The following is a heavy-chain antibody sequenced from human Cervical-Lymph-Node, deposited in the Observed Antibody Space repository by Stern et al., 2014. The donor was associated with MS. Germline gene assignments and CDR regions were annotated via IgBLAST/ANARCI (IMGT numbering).Heavy chain of an antibody. CDR1: GLNFPNYA. CDR2: ITGNGGRT. CDR3: AKGEYSSSKPTIDY. J-gene: IGHJ4*02. Sequence: VQLVESGGLLVQPGGSLRLSCAASGLNFPNYAMNWVRQAPGKGLEWVSSITGNGGRTYYADSVKGRFSISRDNSKNALYLQMNSLRAEDTAVYYCAKGEYSSSKPTIDYWGQGTLVTVSS. D-gene: IGHD6-6*01. V-gene: IGHV3-23*04.